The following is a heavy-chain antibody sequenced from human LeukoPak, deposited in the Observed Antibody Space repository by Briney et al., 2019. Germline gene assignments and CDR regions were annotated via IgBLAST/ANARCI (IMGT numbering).Heavy chain of an antibody. D-gene: IGHD6-19*01. CDR2: VDDSGSST. J-gene: IGHJ4*02. CDR3: AKRVAYSSGCHCDY. Sequence: GGSLRLSCAASGFTFSTYGMTWVRQAPGMGLEWVSAVDDSGSSTYYADSVKGRFTISRDNSQNTVYLQMNSLRADDTAVYYCAKRVAYSSGCHCDYWGQGTLVTVSS. V-gene: IGHV3-23*01. CDR1: GFTFSTYG.